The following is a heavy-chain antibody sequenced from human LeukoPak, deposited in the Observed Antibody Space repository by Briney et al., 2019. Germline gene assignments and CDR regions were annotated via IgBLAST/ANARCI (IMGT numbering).Heavy chain of an antibody. CDR2: ISSSSSYI. D-gene: IGHD3-10*01. Sequence: GGSLRLSCAASGFTFSNYNINWVRQAPGKELEWVSSISSSSSYIYYADSVKGRFTISRDNAKNSLYLQMNSLRAEDTAVYYCARAGYYYATREYYFDYWGQGTLVTVSS. CDR3: ARAGYYYATREYYFDY. J-gene: IGHJ4*02. V-gene: IGHV3-21*01. CDR1: GFTFSNYN.